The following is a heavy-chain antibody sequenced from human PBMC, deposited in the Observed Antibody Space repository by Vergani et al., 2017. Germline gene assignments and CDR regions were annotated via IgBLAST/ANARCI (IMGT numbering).Heavy chain of an antibody. J-gene: IGHJ3*01. V-gene: IGHV3-9*01. CDR1: GFTFRNYA. D-gene: IGHD5-12*01. CDR3: TKGSVYYHDSAGHGYDPYTGFDL. Sequence: EVQMVESGGGLAQPGGSLRLSCAASGFTFRNYAMTWVRQAPGRGLEWVSGISWNSGAVDYADSVRGRFTISRDNAKNSLFLEMNSLRFEDTAVYFCTKGSVYYHDSAGHGYDPYTGFDLWGQGTLVTVSS. CDR2: ISWNSGAV.